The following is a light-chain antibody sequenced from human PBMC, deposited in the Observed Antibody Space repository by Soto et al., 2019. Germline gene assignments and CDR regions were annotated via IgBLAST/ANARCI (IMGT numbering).Light chain of an antibody. CDR1: QSVSSY. Sequence: EIVLTQSPATLSLSPGERATLSCRASQSVSSYLAWYQQKPGQAPRLLIYDASNRATGIPARFSGSGSGTDLTLTISSLEPEDFAVYYCQQRSHWPPTFGPGTKVDIK. CDR3: QQRSHWPPT. J-gene: IGKJ3*01. CDR2: DAS. V-gene: IGKV3-11*01.